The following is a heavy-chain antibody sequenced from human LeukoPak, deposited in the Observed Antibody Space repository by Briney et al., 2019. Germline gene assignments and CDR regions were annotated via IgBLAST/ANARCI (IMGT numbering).Heavy chain of an antibody. J-gene: IGHJ6*02. CDR3: ATSRYITNYYYYGMDV. Sequence: ASVKVSCKASRYPFTSYAMHWVRQAPGQRLEWMGWIHVGNGNTEYSQKFQGRVTITRDTPATTTYMELSSLRSEDTAVYYCATSRYITNYYYYGMDVWGQGTTVTVSS. D-gene: IGHD3-10*01. V-gene: IGHV1-3*01. CDR2: IHVGNGNT. CDR1: RYPFTSYA.